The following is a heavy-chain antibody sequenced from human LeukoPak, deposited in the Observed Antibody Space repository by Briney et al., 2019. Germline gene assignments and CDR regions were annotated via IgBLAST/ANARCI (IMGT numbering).Heavy chain of an antibody. Sequence: PGGSLRLSCAASGFTFSSYGMSWVRQAPGKGLEWVSAISGSGGSTYYADSVKGRFTISRDNSKNTLYLQMNSLRAEDTAVYYCAKGGTYYYDSSGYYYGPGDYWGQGTLVTVSS. CDR3: AKGGTYYYDSSGYYYGPGDY. CDR2: ISGSGGST. J-gene: IGHJ4*02. V-gene: IGHV3-23*01. CDR1: GFTFSSYG. D-gene: IGHD3-22*01.